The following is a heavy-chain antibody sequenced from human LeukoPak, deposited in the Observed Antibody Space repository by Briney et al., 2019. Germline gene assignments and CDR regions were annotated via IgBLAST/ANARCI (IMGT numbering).Heavy chain of an antibody. CDR2: IIPIFGIT. Sequence: SVKVSSRVSGGTFSSSAITWVRQAPGQGLEWMTRIIPIFGITNYAQKFQGRVTITADKSTTTAYMELSSLRSDDTAVYYCATETSKDNIGMVGPPMVGAFDIWGQGTMVTVSS. CDR1: GGTFSSSA. J-gene: IGHJ3*02. CDR3: ATETSKDNIGMVGPPMVGAFDI. V-gene: IGHV1-69*04. D-gene: IGHD3-10*01.